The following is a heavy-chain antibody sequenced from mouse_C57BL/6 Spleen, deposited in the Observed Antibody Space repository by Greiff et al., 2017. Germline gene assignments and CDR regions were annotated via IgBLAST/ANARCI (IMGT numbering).Heavy chain of an antibody. CDR3: AIGGYDEGGYAMDY. J-gene: IGHJ4*01. CDR2: IHPSDSDT. V-gene: IGHV1-74*01. D-gene: IGHD2-2*01. Sequence: VQLQQPGAELVKPGASVKVSCKASGYTFTSYWMHWVKQRPGQGLEWIGRIHPSDSDTNYNQKFKGKATLTVDKSSSTADMQLSSRTSEDAAVYDCAIGGYDEGGYAMDYWGQGTSVTVSS. CDR1: GYTFTSYW.